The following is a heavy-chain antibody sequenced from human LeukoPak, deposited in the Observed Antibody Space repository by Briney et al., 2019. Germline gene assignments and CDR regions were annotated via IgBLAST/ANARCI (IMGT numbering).Heavy chain of an antibody. Sequence: SETLSLTCAVSGYSISSDYYWGWIRQPSGKGLEWIGSNYQSVSTYYNPSLKSRVTISVDTSKNQFSLKLSSVTAADTAVYYCARNKSTVTTSRHDAFDIWGQGTMVTVSS. CDR1: GYSISSDYY. J-gene: IGHJ3*02. CDR2: NYQSVST. V-gene: IGHV4-38-2*01. D-gene: IGHD4-17*01. CDR3: ARNKSTVTTSRHDAFDI.